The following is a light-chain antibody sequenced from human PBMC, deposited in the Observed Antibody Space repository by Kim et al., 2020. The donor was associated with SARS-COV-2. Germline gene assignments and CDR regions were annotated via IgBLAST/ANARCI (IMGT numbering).Light chain of an antibody. CDR1: PSVISNY. V-gene: IGKV3-20*01. Sequence: SPRETAAISSRASPSVISNYLAWYQQKPGQAPRLLIYNTSTRASGIPDRFSGSGSGTDFTLTISNLEPEDFAVYYCQQYGSRPSTFGEGTRLEIK. CDR3: QQYGSRPST. CDR2: NTS. J-gene: IGKJ5*01.